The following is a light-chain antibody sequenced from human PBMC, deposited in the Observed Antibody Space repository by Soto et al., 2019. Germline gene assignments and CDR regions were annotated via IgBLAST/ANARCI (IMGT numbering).Light chain of an antibody. J-gene: IGLJ2*01. V-gene: IGLV1-40*01. CDR1: SSDIGSGND. CDR2: GNT. CDR3: QSEGSSLSVL. Sequence: QSVLTQPPSVSGAPGQRVTISCSGSSSDIGSGNDIHWYQQVPGTAPNLLMYGNTNRPSGVPDRVSGSKSGTSASLAISGLQADDEADYACQSEGSSLSVLFGGGTKLTVL.